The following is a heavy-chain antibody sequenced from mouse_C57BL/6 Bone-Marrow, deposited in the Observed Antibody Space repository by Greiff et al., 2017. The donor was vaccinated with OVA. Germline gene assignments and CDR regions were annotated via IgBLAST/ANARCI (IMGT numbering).Heavy chain of an antibody. CDR3: VRHRWSYYYAMDY. CDR1: GFSFNTYA. CDR2: IRSKSNNYAT. Sequence: EVMLVESGGGLVQPKGSLKLSCAASGFSFNTYAMNWVSQAPGKGLEWVARIRSKSNNYATYYADSVKDRFTISRDDSESMLYLQMNNLKTEDTAMYYCVRHRWSYYYAMDYWGQGTSVTVSS. J-gene: IGHJ4*01. D-gene: IGHD2-3*01. V-gene: IGHV10-1*01.